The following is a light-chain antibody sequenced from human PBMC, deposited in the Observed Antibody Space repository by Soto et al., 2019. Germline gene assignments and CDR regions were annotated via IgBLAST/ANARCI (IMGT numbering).Light chain of an antibody. Sequence: QSVLTQPRSVSGSPGQSVTISCTGTSSDVGGYNYVSWYQQHPGKAPKLIIYAVSGRPSGVPDRFSGSKSGNTASLTISGLQADDEADYYCCSYAGYYTVVFGGGTQRTVL. CDR1: SSDVGGYNY. CDR3: CSYAGYYTVV. V-gene: IGLV2-11*01. CDR2: AVS. J-gene: IGLJ2*01.